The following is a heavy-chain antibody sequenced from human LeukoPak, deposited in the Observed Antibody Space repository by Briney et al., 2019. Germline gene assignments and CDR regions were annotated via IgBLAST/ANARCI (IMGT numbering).Heavy chain of an antibody. CDR3: ATHTVGLEY. CDR1: RFMFSRYS. D-gene: IGHD4-11*01. Sequence: GGALRLSCAASRFMFSRYSMNWVRQAPGKELEWVSSISGSSTYIYYADAVKGRFTISRDNAKDSLYLQMNSLRAEDTAVYYCATHTVGLEYWGQGALVTVSS. CDR2: ISGSSTYI. J-gene: IGHJ4*02. V-gene: IGHV3-21*01.